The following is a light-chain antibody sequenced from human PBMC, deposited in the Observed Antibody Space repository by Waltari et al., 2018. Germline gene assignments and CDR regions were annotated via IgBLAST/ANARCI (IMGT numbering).Light chain of an antibody. CDR1: ISDIGLFKV. V-gene: IGLV2-23*02. J-gene: IGLJ1*01. CDR3: CSFTSSSTYV. Sequence: QSALTQPASVSASPGQSITVSCLGSISDIGLFKVVSWFQQYPGKPPRLIIYEVNKRPPGISDRFSATKSGNVASLTISGLQADDEADYYCCSFTSSSTYVFGSGTTVTVL. CDR2: EVN.